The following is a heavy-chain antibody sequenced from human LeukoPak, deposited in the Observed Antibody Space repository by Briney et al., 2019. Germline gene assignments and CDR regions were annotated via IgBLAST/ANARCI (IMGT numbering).Heavy chain of an antibody. D-gene: IGHD6-19*01. CDR3: AKGIAVASFDY. Sequence: GGSLRLSCAASGFTFSTYTMNWVRQAPGKGLDWVSSISSGSTYVYYADSVRGRFTISRDNAKNSLYLQMSSLRAEDTAVYYCAKGIAVASFDYWGQGTLVTVSS. J-gene: IGHJ4*02. CDR1: GFTFSTYT. V-gene: IGHV3-21*01. CDR2: ISSGSTYV.